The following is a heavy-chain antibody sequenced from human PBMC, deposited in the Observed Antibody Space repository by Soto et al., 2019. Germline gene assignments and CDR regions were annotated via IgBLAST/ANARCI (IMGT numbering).Heavy chain of an antibody. CDR2: LFHSGST. Sequence: PSETLSLTCTVSGGSISSYYWTWIRQPPGKGLEWIGYLFHSGSTNYNPSLKSRVTISLETSKNQFSLKLTSVAAADTAVYYCARSAWGYAFDMWGQGTMVTVSS. D-gene: IGHD3-16*01. J-gene: IGHJ3*02. V-gene: IGHV4-59*01. CDR1: GGSISSYY. CDR3: ARSAWGYAFDM.